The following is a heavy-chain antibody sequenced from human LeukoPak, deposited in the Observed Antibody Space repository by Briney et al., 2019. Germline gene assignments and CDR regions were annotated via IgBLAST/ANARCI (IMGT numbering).Heavy chain of an antibody. D-gene: IGHD1-14*01. V-gene: IGHV1-2*02. Sequence: ASVKVSCKTSGYTFTGYYMHWMRQAPGQGLEWMGWINLNSGGTNYAQKFQGRVIMTRDTSTGTAYMELNRLRFDDTAVYYCASWAGGNEPIASFDYWGQGTLVTVSS. CDR1: GYTFTGYY. CDR3: ASWAGGNEPIASFDY. J-gene: IGHJ4*02. CDR2: INLNSGGT.